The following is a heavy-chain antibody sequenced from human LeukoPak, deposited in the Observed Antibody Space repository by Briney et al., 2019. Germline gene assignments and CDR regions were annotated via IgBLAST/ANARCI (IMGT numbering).Heavy chain of an antibody. D-gene: IGHD6-13*01. V-gene: IGHV4-38-2*02. J-gene: IGHJ5*02. CDR2: IYYSGST. CDR3: ARRQYGYSSSWYGLGERNWFDP. Sequence: PSETLSLTCTVSGYSISSGYYWGWIRPPPGKGLEWIGSIYYSGSTYYNPSLKSRVTISVDTSKNQFSLKLSSVTAADTAVYYCARRQYGYSSSWYGLGERNWFDPWGQGTLVTVSS. CDR1: GYSISSGYY.